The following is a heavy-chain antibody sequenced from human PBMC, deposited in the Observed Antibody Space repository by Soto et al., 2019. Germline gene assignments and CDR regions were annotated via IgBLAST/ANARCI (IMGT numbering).Heavy chain of an antibody. CDR2: ISWNSGSI. J-gene: IGHJ3*02. Sequence: EVQLVESGGGLVQPGRSLRLSCAASGFTFDDYAMHWVRQAPGKGLEWVSGISWNSGSIGYADSVKGRFTISRDNAKNSLYLQMNSLRAEDTALYYCAKDIYREDDAFDIWGQGTMVNVSS. CDR1: GFTFDDYA. V-gene: IGHV3-9*01. CDR3: AKDIYREDDAFDI. D-gene: IGHD3-16*02.